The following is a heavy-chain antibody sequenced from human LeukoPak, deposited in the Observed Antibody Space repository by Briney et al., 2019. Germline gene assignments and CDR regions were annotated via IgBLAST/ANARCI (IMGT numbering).Heavy chain of an antibody. J-gene: IGHJ4*02. Sequence: KPGGSLRLSCAASGFTFSNAWMSWVRQAPGKGLEWVGRIKSKTDGGTTDYAAPVKGRFTISRDDSKNTLYLQMNSLKTEDTAVYYCTTGMTKYSSGLDYWGQGTLVTVSS. D-gene: IGHD6-19*01. V-gene: IGHV3-15*01. CDR1: GFTFSNAW. CDR2: IKSKTDGGTT. CDR3: TTGMTKYSSGLDY.